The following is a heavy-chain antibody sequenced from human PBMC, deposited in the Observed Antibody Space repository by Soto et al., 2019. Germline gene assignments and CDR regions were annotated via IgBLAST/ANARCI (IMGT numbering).Heavy chain of an antibody. J-gene: IGHJ4*02. V-gene: IGHV1-18*01. CDR3: PMDTVSGTTGFDY. CDR2: ISAYNGNT. CDR1: GYTFTSYG. D-gene: IGHD1-1*01. Sequence: QVQLVQSGAEVKKPGASVKVSCKASGYTFTSYGISWVRQAPGQGLEWMGWISAYNGNTNYAQKLQGRVTMTTDTSTSTGSMELRSLRSDDTSGYYCPMDTVSGTTGFDYWGQGTLVTVSS.